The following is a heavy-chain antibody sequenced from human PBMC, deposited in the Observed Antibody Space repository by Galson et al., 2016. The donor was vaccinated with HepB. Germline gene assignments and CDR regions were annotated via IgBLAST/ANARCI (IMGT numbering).Heavy chain of an antibody. CDR2: IWYDGSEK. CDR1: GFTFSSHG. Sequence: SLRLSCAASGFTFSSHGMHWVRQAPGKGLEWLAGIWYDGSEKHYAASVKGRVTISRDNSKKTLYLQMNNLRAEDSAIYFCARDSSTGGSCHEYWGQGTLVSVSS. V-gene: IGHV3-33*01. D-gene: IGHD2-15*01. CDR3: ARDSSTGGSCHEY. J-gene: IGHJ4*02.